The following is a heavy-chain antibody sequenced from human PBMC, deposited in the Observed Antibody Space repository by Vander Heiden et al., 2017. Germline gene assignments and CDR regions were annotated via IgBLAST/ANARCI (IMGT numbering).Heavy chain of an antibody. D-gene: IGHD3-22*01. Sequence: QVQLVESGGGVVQPGRSLRLSCAASGFTFSSYARHWVRQAPGKGLEWVAVISYDGSNKYYADSVKGRFTISRDNSKNTLYLQMNSLRAEDTAVYYCARDPGYYDSSGYTYWGQGTLVTVSS. J-gene: IGHJ4*02. CDR1: GFTFSSYA. CDR2: ISYDGSNK. V-gene: IGHV3-30*04. CDR3: ARDPGYYDSSGYTY.